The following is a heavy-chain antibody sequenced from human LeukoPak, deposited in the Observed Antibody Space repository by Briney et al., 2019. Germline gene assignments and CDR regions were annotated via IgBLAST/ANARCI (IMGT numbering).Heavy chain of an antibody. V-gene: IGHV3-30*04. Sequence: GGSLRLSCAASGFRFSNYAMHWVRQAPGKGLEWVAVISHDGNTEYYADSVKGRFTISRDNSKNTLFLQMNSLRAEDTAAYYCARELERPNFFDYWGQGTLVTVSS. CDR2: ISHDGNTE. D-gene: IGHD1-1*01. CDR1: GFRFSNYA. CDR3: ARELERPNFFDY. J-gene: IGHJ4*02.